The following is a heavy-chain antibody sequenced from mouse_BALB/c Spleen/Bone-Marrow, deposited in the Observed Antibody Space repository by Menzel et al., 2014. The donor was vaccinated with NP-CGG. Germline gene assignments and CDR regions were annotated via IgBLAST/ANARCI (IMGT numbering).Heavy chain of an antibody. CDR1: GFSLTSYG. D-gene: IGHD1-1*01. CDR2: IWSGGST. CDR3: ARYGNILDY. V-gene: IGHV2-2*02. Sequence: VMLVESGPGLVQPSQSLSITCTVSGFSLTSYGVHWVRQSPGKGLEWLGVIWSGGSTDYNAAFISRLSISKDNSKSXVFFKMNSLQVNDTAIYYCARYGNILDYWGQGTTFTVSS. J-gene: IGHJ2*01.